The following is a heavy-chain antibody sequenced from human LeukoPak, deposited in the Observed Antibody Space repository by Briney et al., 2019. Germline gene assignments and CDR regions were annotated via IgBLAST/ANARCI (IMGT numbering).Heavy chain of an antibody. D-gene: IGHD2-15*01. CDR1: GYTFTDNY. J-gene: IGHJ6*03. V-gene: IGHV1-2*06. CDR3: ARGHGLAATIENRYYYYYYYMDV. Sequence: ASVKVSCKASGYTFTDNYIHWVRQAPGQGLEWMGRINPNSGGTNYAQKFQGRVTMTRDTSISTAYMELSRLRSDDTAVYYCARGHGLAATIENRYYYYYYYMDVWGKGTTVTVSS. CDR2: INPNSGGT.